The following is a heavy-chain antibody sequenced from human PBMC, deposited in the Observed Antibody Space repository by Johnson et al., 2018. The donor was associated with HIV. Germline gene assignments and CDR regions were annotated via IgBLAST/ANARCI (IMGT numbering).Heavy chain of an antibody. CDR2: ISYDGKNK. V-gene: IGHV3-30*04. J-gene: IGHJ3*02. D-gene: IGHD2-21*02. CDR3: ARSLCGGDCFSDAFDI. Sequence: QVQLMESGGGVVQPGRSLRLSCAASGFTFSRYAMHWVRQAPGKGLEWVTVISYDGKNKYYTDSVKGRFTISRDTSKSTLFLLMNSLRAEDTAVYYCARSLCGGDCFSDAFDIWGQGTMVTVSS. CDR1: GFTFSRYA.